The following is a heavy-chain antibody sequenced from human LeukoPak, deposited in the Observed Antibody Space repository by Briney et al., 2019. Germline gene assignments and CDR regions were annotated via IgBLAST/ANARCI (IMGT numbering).Heavy chain of an antibody. Sequence: TGGSLRLSCAASGFTFSSYAMSWVRQAPGKGLEWVSAISGSGGSTYYADSVKGRFTISRDNSKNTLYLQMNSLRAEDTAVYYCAKRGAMGATTFYYYYYMDAWGKGTTVTVSS. V-gene: IGHV3-23*01. CDR3: AKRGAMGATTFYYYYYMDA. CDR1: GFTFSSYA. D-gene: IGHD1-26*01. CDR2: ISGSGGST. J-gene: IGHJ6*03.